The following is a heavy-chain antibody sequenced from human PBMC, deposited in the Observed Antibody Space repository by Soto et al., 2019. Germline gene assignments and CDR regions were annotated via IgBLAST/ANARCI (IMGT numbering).Heavy chain of an antibody. Sequence: QVQLVESGGGVVQPGRSLRLSCAASGFTFSSYAMHWVRQAPGKGLEWVAVISYDGSNKYYADSVKGRFTISRDNSKNTLYLQMNSLRAEDTAVYYCASDGPTTVTNFDYWGQGTLVTVSS. CDR3: ASDGPTTVTNFDY. V-gene: IGHV3-30-3*01. J-gene: IGHJ4*02. CDR2: ISYDGSNK. CDR1: GFTFSSYA. D-gene: IGHD4-17*01.